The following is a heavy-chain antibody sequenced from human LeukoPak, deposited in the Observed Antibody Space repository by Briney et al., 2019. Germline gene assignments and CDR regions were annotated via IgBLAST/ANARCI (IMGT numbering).Heavy chain of an antibody. V-gene: IGHV3-66*01. CDR3: ARRGPIHMDV. D-gene: IGHD2-21*01. Sequence: PGGSLRLSCAASEFSVGSNYMTWVRQAPGKGLEWVSLIYSGGSTYYADSVKGRFTISRDNYKNTLYLQMNSLRAEDTAVYYCARRGPIHMDVWGKGTTVTVSS. CDR1: EFSVGSNY. CDR2: IYSGGST. J-gene: IGHJ6*03.